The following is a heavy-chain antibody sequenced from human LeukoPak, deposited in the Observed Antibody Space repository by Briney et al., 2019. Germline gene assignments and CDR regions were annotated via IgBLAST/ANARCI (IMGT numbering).Heavy chain of an antibody. CDR2: ISSSGSTI. CDR3: ARDGSAVAGTWFDP. J-gene: IGHJ5*02. CDR1: GFTFSDYY. Sequence: GGSLRLSCAASGFTFSDYYMSWIRQAPGKGLEWVSYISSSGSTIYYADSVKGRFTISRDNAKKSLYLQMNSLRAEDTAVYYCARDGSAVAGTWFDPWGQGTLVTVSS. D-gene: IGHD6-19*01. V-gene: IGHV3-11*01.